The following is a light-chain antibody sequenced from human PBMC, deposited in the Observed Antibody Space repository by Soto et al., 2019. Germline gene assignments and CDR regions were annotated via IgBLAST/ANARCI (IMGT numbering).Light chain of an antibody. CDR3: QQYNTYTVT. CDR1: QKIASW. V-gene: IGKV1-5*01. J-gene: IGKJ5*01. Sequence: DIQMTQSPSTLSASVGDRVTITCRASQKIASWLAWYQQEPGKAPKVMIYGASTLESGVPSRFSGSGSGTEFTLTISNLQPGDFATYYWQQYNTYTVTFGRGTRLEIK. CDR2: GAS.